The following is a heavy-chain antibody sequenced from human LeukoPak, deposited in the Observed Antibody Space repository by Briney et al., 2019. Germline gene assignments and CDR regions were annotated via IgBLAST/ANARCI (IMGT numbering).Heavy chain of an antibody. Sequence: SVTVSCKASGGTFSSYAISWVRQAPGQGLEWMGGIIPIFGAANYAQKFEGRVTITADKSTSTVYMELSSLRSEDTAVYYCAREDTAMATFDYWGQGTLVTVSS. CDR1: GGTFSSYA. V-gene: IGHV1-69*06. D-gene: IGHD5-18*01. J-gene: IGHJ4*02. CDR2: IIPIFGAA. CDR3: AREDTAMATFDY.